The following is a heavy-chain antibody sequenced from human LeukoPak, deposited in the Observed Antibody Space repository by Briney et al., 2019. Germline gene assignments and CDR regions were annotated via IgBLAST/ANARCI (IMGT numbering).Heavy chain of an antibody. CDR1: GGSFSGYY. J-gene: IGHJ4*02. V-gene: IGHV4-34*01. D-gene: IGHD6-13*01. CDR3: ARGRSRGYFDY. Sequence: SETLSLTCAVYGGSFSGYYWSWIRQPPGKGLEWIGEISHSGSTNYNPSLKGRVTISVDTSKNQFSLKLSSVTAADTAVYYCARGRSRGYFDYWGQGTLVTVSS. CDR2: ISHSGST.